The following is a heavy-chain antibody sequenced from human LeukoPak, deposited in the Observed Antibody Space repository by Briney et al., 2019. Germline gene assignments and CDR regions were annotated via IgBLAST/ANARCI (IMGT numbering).Heavy chain of an antibody. V-gene: IGHV3-48*01. CDR1: GFTFSSYS. J-gene: IGHJ4*02. D-gene: IGHD4-17*01. CDR2: ISSSSSTI. Sequence: PGGSLRLSCAASGFTFSSYSMTWVRQAPGKGLEWVSYISSSSSTIYYADSVKGRFTISRDNAKNSLYLQMNSLRAEDTAVYYCARDQPDYGLDYWGQGTLVTVSS. CDR3: ARDQPDYGLDY.